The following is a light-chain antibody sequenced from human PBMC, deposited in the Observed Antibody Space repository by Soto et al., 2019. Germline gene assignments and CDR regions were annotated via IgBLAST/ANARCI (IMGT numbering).Light chain of an antibody. CDR1: QSVSSSY. CDR3: QQYNSWPLT. Sequence: EIVLTQSPGSLPLSPGEGATLSCRASQSVSSSYLAWYQQKPGQAPRLLIYGASSRATGIPDRFSGSGSGTGFALSISSLQSEDFAVYYCQQYNSWPLTFGGGTKVDIK. J-gene: IGKJ4*01. V-gene: IGKV3-20*01. CDR2: GAS.